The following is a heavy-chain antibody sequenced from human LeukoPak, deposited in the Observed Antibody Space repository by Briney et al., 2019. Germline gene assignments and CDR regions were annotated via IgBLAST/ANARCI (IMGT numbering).Heavy chain of an antibody. Sequence: LRLSCXVSGFTFSNSPMSWVRQAPGKGLEWVSAITGSGGGTYYADSVKGRFTISRDNSKNTLYLQMNSLRAEDTAVYYCAKDGQYGDYWYYYMDVWGKGTTVTVSS. D-gene: IGHD4/OR15-4a*01. CDR3: AKDGQYGDYWYYYMDV. CDR1: GFTFSNSP. J-gene: IGHJ6*03. V-gene: IGHV3-23*01. CDR2: ITGSGGGT.